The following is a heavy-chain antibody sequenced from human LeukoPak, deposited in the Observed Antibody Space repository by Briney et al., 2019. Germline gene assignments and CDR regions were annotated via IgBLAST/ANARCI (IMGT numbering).Heavy chain of an antibody. D-gene: IGHD4-17*01. J-gene: IGHJ5*02. CDR1: GFTFSSYA. CDR3: AKGWAGDYGSNWFDP. V-gene: IGHV3-23*01. CDR2: ISGSGSST. Sequence: PGGSLRLSCAASGFTFSSYAMSWVRQAPGKGLEWVSAISGSGSSTYYADSVKGRFTISRDNSKNTLYLQMNSLRAEDTAVYYCAKGWAGDYGSNWFDPWGQGTLVTVSS.